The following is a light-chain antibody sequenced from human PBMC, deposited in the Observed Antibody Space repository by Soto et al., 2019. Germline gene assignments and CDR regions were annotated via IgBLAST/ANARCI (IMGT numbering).Light chain of an antibody. CDR1: SSDVGGYNY. V-gene: IGLV2-14*01. CDR3: SSYTTSSTRV. Sequence: QSALTQPASVSGSPGQSITISCTGTSSDVGGYNYVSWYQQHPVKAPKLMIYDVSNRPSGVSNRFSGSTSGNTASLTISGLQAEDADDYYCSSYTTSSTRVLGGGTKLTVL. J-gene: IGLJ2*01. CDR2: DVS.